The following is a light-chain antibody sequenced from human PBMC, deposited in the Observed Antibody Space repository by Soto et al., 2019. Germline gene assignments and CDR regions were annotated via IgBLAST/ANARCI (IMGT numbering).Light chain of an antibody. CDR1: SSDVGPYNL. Sequence: QSVLTQPASVSGSPGQSITISCTGSSSDVGPYNLVSWYQHHPGKAPKLMISEVVKRPSGVSNRFSGSKSGNTASLTISGLQAEDEADYYCCSYAGSSMFVFGGGAKLTVL. J-gene: IGLJ2*01. CDR2: EVV. V-gene: IGLV2-23*02. CDR3: CSYAGSSMFV.